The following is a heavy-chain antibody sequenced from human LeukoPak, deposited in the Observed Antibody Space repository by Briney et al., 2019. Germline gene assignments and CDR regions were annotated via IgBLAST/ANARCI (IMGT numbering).Heavy chain of an antibody. J-gene: IGHJ2*01. CDR1: GYTFTSYD. CDR2: MNPNSGNT. D-gene: IGHD2-2*02. CDR3: ARLGGYQLLYRFGYRYFDL. Sequence: GASVKVSCKASGYTFTSYDINWVRQATGQGLEWMGWMNPNSGNTGYAQKFQGRVTMTRNTSISTAYMELSSLRSEDTAVYYCARLGGYQLLYRFGYRYFDLWGRGTLVTVSS. V-gene: IGHV1-8*01.